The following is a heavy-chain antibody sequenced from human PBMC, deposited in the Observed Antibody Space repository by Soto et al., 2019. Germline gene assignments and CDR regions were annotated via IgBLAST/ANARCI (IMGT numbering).Heavy chain of an antibody. CDR2: ISGYNGDT. J-gene: IGHJ6*04. CDR3: ARKGGYSPGMDV. Sequence: ASVKVSCKASGYTFTRYGNSWVRQAPGQGLEWMGWISGYNGDTNYAQKLQGRVTMTTDTSTSTAYMELRSLRSDDTAMYYCARKGGYSPGMDVWGKGTTVTVSS. V-gene: IGHV1-18*01. D-gene: IGHD2-15*01. CDR1: GYTFTRYG.